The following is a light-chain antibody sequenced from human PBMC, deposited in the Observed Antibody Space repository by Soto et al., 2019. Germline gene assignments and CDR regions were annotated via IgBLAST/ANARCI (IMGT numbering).Light chain of an antibody. V-gene: IGKV4-1*01. J-gene: IGKJ1*01. CDR2: RAS. CDR1: QSLLYHATPRSH. Sequence: DLVLTQSPDSLAVSPVQRATVSVEASQSLLYHATPRSHLAWYQQNAGQPLKLLIVRASMREDGVPDRSTGRGSGTRFTLTIDGLQPEDVALDHCQHFYTVPLTFGRGTKVE. CDR3: QHFYTVPLT.